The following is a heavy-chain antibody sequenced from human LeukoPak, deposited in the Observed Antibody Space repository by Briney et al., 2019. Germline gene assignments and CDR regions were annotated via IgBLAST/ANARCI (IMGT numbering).Heavy chain of an antibody. Sequence: PGGSLRLSCAASGFTFSSYAMHWVRQAPGKGLEWVAVISYDGSNKYYADSVKGRFTISRDNSKNMLYLQMNSLRAEDTAVYYCARDQVPDYWGQGTLVTVSS. V-gene: IGHV3-30*04. CDR1: GFTFSSYA. J-gene: IGHJ4*02. D-gene: IGHD1-1*01. CDR2: ISYDGSNK. CDR3: ARDQVPDY.